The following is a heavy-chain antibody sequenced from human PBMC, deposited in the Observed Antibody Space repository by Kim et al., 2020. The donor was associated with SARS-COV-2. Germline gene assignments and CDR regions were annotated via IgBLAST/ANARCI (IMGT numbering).Heavy chain of an antibody. CDR2: IYYSGST. D-gene: IGHD3-10*01. J-gene: IGHJ6*02. CDR1: GGSISSGGYY. Sequence: SETLSLTCTVSGGSISSGGYYWSWIRQHPGKGLEWIGYIYYSGSTYYNPSLKSRVTISVDTSKNQFSLKLSSVTAADTAVYYCARDRGITMVRGVNYYGMDVWGQGTTVTVSS. CDR3: ARDRGITMVRGVNYYGMDV. V-gene: IGHV4-31*03.